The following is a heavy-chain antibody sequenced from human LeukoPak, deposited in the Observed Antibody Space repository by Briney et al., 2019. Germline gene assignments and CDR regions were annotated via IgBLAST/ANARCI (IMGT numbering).Heavy chain of an antibody. CDR1: GFTFSSYA. Sequence: PGGSLRLSCLATGFTFSSYAMSWVRQAPGKGLEWVSSISGTGESTNYVDSVEGGFTSSRDNSKNTIYLQMNTLRAEDTAVYYCAKWGASVWSGRGSFDYWGQGTLVTVSS. V-gene: IGHV3-23*01. CDR3: AKWGASVWSGRGSFDY. D-gene: IGHD6-19*01. J-gene: IGHJ4*02. CDR2: ISGTGEST.